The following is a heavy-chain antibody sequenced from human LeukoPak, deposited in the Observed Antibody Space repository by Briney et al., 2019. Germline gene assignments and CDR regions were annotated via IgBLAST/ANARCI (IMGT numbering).Heavy chain of an antibody. J-gene: IGHJ4*02. CDR1: GGSISSYY. V-gene: IGHV4-59*01. CDR2: IYYSGST. D-gene: IGHD2-15*01. Sequence: SETLSLTCTVSGGSISSYYWSWIRQPPGKGLEWIGYIYYSGSTNYNPSLKSRVTISVDTSKNQFSLKLSSVTAADTAVYYCARASGGSYPYFDYWGQGTLVTASS. CDR3: ARASGGSYPYFDY.